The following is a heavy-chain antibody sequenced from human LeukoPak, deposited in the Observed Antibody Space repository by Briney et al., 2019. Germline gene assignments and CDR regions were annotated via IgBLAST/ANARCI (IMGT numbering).Heavy chain of an antibody. Sequence: SETLSLTCTVSGGSISSGGFYWRWIRQHPGKGLEWIGYIYYSGSTYYNPSLKSRVTISVDTSKNQFSLKLSSVTAADPAVYYCARGGIATFFYYWGQGTLVTVSS. D-gene: IGHD6-13*01. CDR1: GGSISSGGFY. CDR3: ARGGIATFFYY. J-gene: IGHJ4*02. CDR2: IYYSGST. V-gene: IGHV4-31*03.